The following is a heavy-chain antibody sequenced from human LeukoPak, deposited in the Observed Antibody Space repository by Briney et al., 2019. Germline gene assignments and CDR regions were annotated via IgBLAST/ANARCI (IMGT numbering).Heavy chain of an antibody. CDR2: INPSGGST. CDR3: ARGSTIVRGVMSDAFDI. J-gene: IGHJ3*02. Sequence: GASLKVSCKASGCTFSSYAISWVRQAPGQGLEWMGIINPSGGSTSYAQKFQGRVTMTRDTSTSTVYMELSSLRSEDTAVYYCARGSTIVRGVMSDAFDIWGQGTMVTVSS. CDR1: GCTFSSYA. D-gene: IGHD3-10*01. V-gene: IGHV1-46*01.